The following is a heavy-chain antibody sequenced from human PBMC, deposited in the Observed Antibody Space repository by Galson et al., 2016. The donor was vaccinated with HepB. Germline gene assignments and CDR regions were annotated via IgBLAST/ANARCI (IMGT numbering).Heavy chain of an antibody. CDR3: AREPGIGSGMAGRLGY. J-gene: IGHJ4*02. CDR2: TNYRSKWYN. D-gene: IGHD1-26*01. Sequence: CAISGDSVSSYSAAWNWIRQSPSRGLEWLGRTNYRSKWYNDYAVSVKSRITINADTSKNQFSLQLNSVTPEDTAVYYCAREPGIGSGMAGRLGYWGQGTLVTVSS. V-gene: IGHV6-1*01. CDR1: GDSVSSYSAA.